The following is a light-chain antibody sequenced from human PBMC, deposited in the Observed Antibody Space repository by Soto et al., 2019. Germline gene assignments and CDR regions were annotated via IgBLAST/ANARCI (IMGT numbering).Light chain of an antibody. CDR1: QGIRSY. J-gene: IGKJ4*01. CDR2: PAP. V-gene: IGKV1-12*01. Sequence: DIQMTQSPSSVSASIGDRVTITCRASQGIRSYLAWYQQTPGKAPKLPIYPAPSLRSGVPSRFSGSGSGTDFTLTISSLEAEDFAIYYCQQADSFPLTVGGGTKVDIK. CDR3: QQADSFPLT.